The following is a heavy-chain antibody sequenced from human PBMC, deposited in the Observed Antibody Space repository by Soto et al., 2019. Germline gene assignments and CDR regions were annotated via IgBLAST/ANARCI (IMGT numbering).Heavy chain of an antibody. J-gene: IGHJ4*01. CDR1: GFTFSYYE. V-gene: IGHV3-30-3*01. CDR2: ISPDGGIT. Sequence: PGGSLRLSCAASGFTFSYYEMHWVRQAPGKGLEWVTVISPDGGITIYSASVRGRFTVSRDNSKSTLHLQMDSLRPDDTAVYYCAKDMFRAVPDYFEYWGHGTLVTVSS. D-gene: IGHD3-10*01. CDR3: AKDMFRAVPDYFEY.